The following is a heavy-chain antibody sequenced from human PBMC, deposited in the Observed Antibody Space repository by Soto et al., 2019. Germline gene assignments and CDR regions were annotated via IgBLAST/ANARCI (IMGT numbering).Heavy chain of an antibody. V-gene: IGHV4-38-2*01. J-gene: IGHJ5*02. CDR3: ARVVGQLTEGWFDP. CDR1: GYSISSGYY. Sequence: SETLSLTCAVSGYSISSGYYWGWIRQPPGKGLEWIGSIYHSGSTYYNPSLKSRVTISVDTSKNQLSLKLSSVTAADTAVYYCARVVGQLTEGWFDPWGQGTLVTVSS. D-gene: IGHD2-15*01. CDR2: IYHSGST.